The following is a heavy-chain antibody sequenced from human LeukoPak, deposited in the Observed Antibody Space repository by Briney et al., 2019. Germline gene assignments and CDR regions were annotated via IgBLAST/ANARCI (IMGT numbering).Heavy chain of an antibody. V-gene: IGHV3-49*04. CDR2: IRSKDYGWTI. CDR3: TRGGDFGGPAALGNDAFDI. D-gene: IGHD2-2*01. Sequence: GGSLRLSCKGSGFTVGDYDLAWVRQAPGKGLEWVGFIRSKDYGWTIDYAESVISRFTISSNNSRNIALINMHGVNTEDSSVYYCTRGGDFGGPAALGNDAFDIWGQGTMVTVSS. CDR1: GFTVGDYD. J-gene: IGHJ3*02.